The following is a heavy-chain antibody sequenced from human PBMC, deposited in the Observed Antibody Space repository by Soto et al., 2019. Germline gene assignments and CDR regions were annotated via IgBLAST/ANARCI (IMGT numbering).Heavy chain of an antibody. Sequence: EVQLLESGGGLVQPGGSLRLSCAASGFTFSSYAMSWVRQAPGKGLEWVSAISGSGGSTYYADSVKGRFTISRDNSXXTXYXQMNSLRAEDTAVYYCAKGPTFDLWFGEYGPGWFDPWGQGTLVTVSS. V-gene: IGHV3-23*01. CDR1: GFTFSSYA. D-gene: IGHD3-10*01. CDR3: AKGPTFDLWFGEYGPGWFDP. CDR2: ISGSGGST. J-gene: IGHJ5*02.